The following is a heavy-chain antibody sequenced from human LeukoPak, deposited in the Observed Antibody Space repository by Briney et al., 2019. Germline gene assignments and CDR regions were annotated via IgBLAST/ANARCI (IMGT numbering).Heavy chain of an antibody. CDR2: IYYSGSA. J-gene: IGHJ4*02. D-gene: IGHD5-12*01. CDR1: GYPITNNNW. Sequence: PSETLSLTCTVSGYPITNNNWWGWIRQPPGKGLEWIGYIYYSGSAYYNASLKSRVTMSVDSSKNQFSLKLRSVTAADTAVYYCAREWHHVFDYWGQGNLVTVSS. CDR3: AREWHHVFDY. V-gene: IGHV4-28*03.